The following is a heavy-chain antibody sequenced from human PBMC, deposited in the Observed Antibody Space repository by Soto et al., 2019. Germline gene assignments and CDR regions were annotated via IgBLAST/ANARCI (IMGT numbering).Heavy chain of an antibody. CDR3: ARYSNNWFQTEGMDV. J-gene: IGHJ6*02. Sequence: LSLTCTVSVDSITTYYWSWIRQPAGKGLEWIGRIDASGNTNYNPSLNSRVTMSIDTSKKQFSLKLTSVTAADTAIYYCARYSNNWFQTEGMDVWGQGTTVTVSS. V-gene: IGHV4-4*07. D-gene: IGHD6-13*01. CDR1: VDSITTYY. CDR2: IDASGNT.